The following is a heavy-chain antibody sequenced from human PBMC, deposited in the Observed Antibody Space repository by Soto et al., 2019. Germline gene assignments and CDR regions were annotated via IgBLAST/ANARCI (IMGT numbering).Heavy chain of an antibody. Sequence: QVQLQQWGAGLLKPSETLSLTCAVYGGSFSGYYWSWIRQPPGKGLEWIGEINHSGSTNYNPSLKGRVTISVDTSKNQFSLKLSSVTAADTAVYYCARLPSRGWTFPTRDYWGQGTLVTVSS. V-gene: IGHV4-34*01. CDR3: ARLPSRGWTFPTRDY. CDR2: INHSGST. D-gene: IGHD6-19*01. J-gene: IGHJ4*02. CDR1: GGSFSGYY.